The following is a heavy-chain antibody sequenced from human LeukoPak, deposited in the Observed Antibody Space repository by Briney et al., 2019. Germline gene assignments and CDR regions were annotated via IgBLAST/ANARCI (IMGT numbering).Heavy chain of an antibody. CDR2: IYYSGST. Sequence: SETLSLTCTVSGGSISSYYWSWIRQPPGKGLEWIGYIYYSGSTNYNPSLKSRVTISVDTSKNQFSLKLSSVTAADTAVYYCARLENVLLWFGESYYFDYWGQGTLVTVSS. CDR1: GGSISSYY. D-gene: IGHD3-10*01. J-gene: IGHJ4*02. V-gene: IGHV4-59*08. CDR3: ARLENVLLWFGESYYFDY.